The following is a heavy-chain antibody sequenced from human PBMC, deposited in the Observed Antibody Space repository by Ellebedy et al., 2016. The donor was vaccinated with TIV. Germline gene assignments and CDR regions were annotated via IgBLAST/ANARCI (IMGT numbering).Heavy chain of an antibody. CDR1: GFIFSSYG. CDR3: AKVGDYYGKFDY. J-gene: IGHJ4*02. CDR2: IKQDGSEK. Sequence: GESLKISCAASGFIFSSYGMHWVRQAPGKGLEWVANIKQDGSEKYYLDSVKGRFTISRDNSKTTLYLQMNSLSAEDTAVYYCAKVGDYYGKFDYWGQGTLVTVSS. V-gene: IGHV3-7*03. D-gene: IGHD3-10*01.